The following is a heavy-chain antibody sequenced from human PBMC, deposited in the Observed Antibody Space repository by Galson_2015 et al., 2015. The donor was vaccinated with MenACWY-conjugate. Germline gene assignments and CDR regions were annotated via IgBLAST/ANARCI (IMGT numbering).Heavy chain of an antibody. J-gene: IGHJ6*02. D-gene: IGHD2-2*01. Sequence: SVKVSCKASGYTFTSRITSYGITWVRQAPGEGLEWMGWISAYNGNTTYAQKFQGRVTMTTDTSTTTVSMELTSLRSDDTAVYYCARVRCSSTSCSADYYYGIDVWGQGTTVTVSS. V-gene: IGHV1-18*01. CDR1: GYTFTSRITSYG. CDR2: ISAYNGNT. CDR3: ARVRCSSTSCSADYYYGIDV.